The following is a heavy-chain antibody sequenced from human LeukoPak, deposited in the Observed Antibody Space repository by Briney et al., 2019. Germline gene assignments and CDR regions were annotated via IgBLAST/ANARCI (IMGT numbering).Heavy chain of an antibody. Sequence: GGSLRLSCAASGFTFSSYTLTWVRQAPGKRPEWLAAVTGGHGVKYYSGTVRGRFTISRDNSRNTLYLQMTGLTAEDTAVYYCARDQSTTALSEYWGQGTLVAVSS. D-gene: IGHD1-7*01. CDR2: VTGGHGVK. CDR1: GFTFSSYT. J-gene: IGHJ4*02. V-gene: IGHV3-23*01. CDR3: ARDQSTTALSEY.